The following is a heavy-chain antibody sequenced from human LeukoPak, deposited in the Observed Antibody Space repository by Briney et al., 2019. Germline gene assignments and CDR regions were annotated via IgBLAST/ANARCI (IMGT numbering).Heavy chain of an antibody. CDR2: FSGSGGRT. CDR3: AKDRNAWPTNFDS. Sequence: GGSLRLSCAASGFTFSTYAMSWVRQAPGKGLEWVSTFSGSGGRTLYADPVKGRFVISRDNSKNTLYLQMNSLRAEDTAVYYCAKDRNAWPTNFDSWGQGTLVTVSA. V-gene: IGHV3-23*01. D-gene: IGHD5-24*01. CDR1: GFTFSTYA. J-gene: IGHJ4*02.